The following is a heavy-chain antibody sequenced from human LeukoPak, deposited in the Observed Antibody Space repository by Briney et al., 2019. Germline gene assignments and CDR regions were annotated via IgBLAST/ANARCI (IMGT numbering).Heavy chain of an antibody. J-gene: IGHJ4*02. CDR1: GGSISSSSYY. Sequence: PSETLSLTCTVSGGSISSSSYYWGWIRQPPGKGLEWIGSIYYSGNTYYNPSLKSRVNISVDTSKNQYSLKLSSVTAADTAVYYCAREIIAAAGLSNFDYWRQGTLVTVSS. V-gene: IGHV4-39*02. D-gene: IGHD6-13*01. CDR3: AREIIAAAGLSNFDY. CDR2: IYYSGNT.